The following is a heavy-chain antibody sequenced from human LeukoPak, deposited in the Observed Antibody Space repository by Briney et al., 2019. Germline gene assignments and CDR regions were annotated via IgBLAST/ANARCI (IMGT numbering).Heavy chain of an antibody. V-gene: IGHV1-69*05. CDR3: ARDNYAGANWFDP. CDR2: IIPIFGTA. J-gene: IGHJ5*02. Sequence: SVKVSCKASGGTFSSYAISWVRQAPGQGLVWMGGIIPIFGTANYAQKFQGRVTITTDESTSTAYMELSSLRSEDTAVYYCARDNYAGANWFDPWGQGTLVTVSS. CDR1: GGTFSSYA. D-gene: IGHD1-7*01.